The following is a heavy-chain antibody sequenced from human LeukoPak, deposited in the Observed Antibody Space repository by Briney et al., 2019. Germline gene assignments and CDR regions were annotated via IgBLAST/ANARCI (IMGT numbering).Heavy chain of an antibody. J-gene: IGHJ6*02. Sequence: SETLSLTCTVSGGSISSYYWSWIRQPAGKGLEWIGRIYTSGSTNYNPSLKSRVTMSVGTSKNQFSLKLSSVTAADTAVYYCARDRLRFLEWLGGPYYYYGMDVWGQGTTVTVSS. V-gene: IGHV4-4*07. CDR2: IYTSGST. CDR1: GGSISSYY. CDR3: ARDRLRFLEWLGGPYYYYGMDV. D-gene: IGHD3-3*01.